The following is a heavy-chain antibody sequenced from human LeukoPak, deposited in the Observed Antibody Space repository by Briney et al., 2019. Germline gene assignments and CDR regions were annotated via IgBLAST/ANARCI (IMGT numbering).Heavy chain of an antibody. J-gene: IGHJ4*02. CDR3: AGAPSLWSRGPLDY. Sequence: SETLSLTCTVSGGSISSYYWSWIRQPPGKGLEWIGYIYYSGSTNYNPSLKSRVTISVDTSKNQFSLKLSSVTAVDTAVYYCAGAPSLWSRGPLDYWGQGTLVTVSS. CDR1: GGSISSYY. V-gene: IGHV4-59*01. CDR2: IYYSGST. D-gene: IGHD5-18*01.